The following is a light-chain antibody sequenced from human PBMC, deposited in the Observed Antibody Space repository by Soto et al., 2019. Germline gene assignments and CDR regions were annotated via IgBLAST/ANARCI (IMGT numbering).Light chain of an antibody. CDR3: SSYTTSYTQV. J-gene: IGLJ2*01. CDR1: SSDVGSYNL. CDR2: EGS. V-gene: IGLV2-14*02. Sequence: QSALTQPASVSGSPGQSITISCTGTSSDVGSYNLVSWYQQHPGKAPKLMIYEGSKRPSGISNRFSGSKSGNTASLTISGLQAEDEADYYCSSYTTSYTQVFGGGTKVTVL.